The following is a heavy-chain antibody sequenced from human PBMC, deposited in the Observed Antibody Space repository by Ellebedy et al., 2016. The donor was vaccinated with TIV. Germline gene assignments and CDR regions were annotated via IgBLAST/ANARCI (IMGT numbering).Heavy chain of an antibody. CDR3: ARVLGRSSGYGMDV. D-gene: IGHD6-6*01. J-gene: IGHJ6*02. V-gene: IGHV3-53*01. CDR1: GFIVRDNY. Sequence: PGGSLRLSCAASGFIVRDNYMSWVRQAPGKGLEWVSVIYSGGSTYFADSVKGRGTISRDNSKNTLYLEMNSLRAEDTAVYYCARVLGRSSGYGMDVWGQGTTVTVSS. CDR2: IYSGGST.